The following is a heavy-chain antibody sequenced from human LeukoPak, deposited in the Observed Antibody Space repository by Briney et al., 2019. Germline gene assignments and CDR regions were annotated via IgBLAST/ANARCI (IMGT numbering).Heavy chain of an antibody. CDR1: GFNFSSYA. CDR2: ISYDGSDK. J-gene: IGHJ4*02. Sequence: GGSVRLSCAASGFNFSSYAMHWVRQAPGKGLQWVGVISYDGSDKHYADSVKGRLTTSRDKPKNTLYLQMNSLRAEDTAVYYCARDVGSTNYYQFDYWGQGTLVTVSS. CDR3: ARDVGSTNYYQFDY. V-gene: IGHV3-30*04. D-gene: IGHD2-2*01.